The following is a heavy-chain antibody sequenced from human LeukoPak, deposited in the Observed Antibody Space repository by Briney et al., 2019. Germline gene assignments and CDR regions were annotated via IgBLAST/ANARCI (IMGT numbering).Heavy chain of an antibody. V-gene: IGHV3-53*01. Sequence: GGSLRLSCAASGFTVSSNYMSWVRQAPGKGLEWVSVIYSGGSTYYADSVKGRFTISRDNSKNTLYLQMNSLRAEDTAVYYCALSEYDFTFDYWGQGTLVTVSS. CDR1: GFTVSSNY. D-gene: IGHD3-3*01. CDR3: ALSEYDFTFDY. J-gene: IGHJ4*02. CDR2: IYSGGST.